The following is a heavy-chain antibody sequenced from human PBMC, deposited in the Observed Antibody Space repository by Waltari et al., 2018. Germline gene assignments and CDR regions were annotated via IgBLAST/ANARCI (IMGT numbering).Heavy chain of an antibody. CDR1: GASVSSSY. CDR3: VKTARSLDY. Sequence: QVPLQESGPGLVKPSETLSLSCSVPGASVSSSYWSWIRQPPGKGLEYIGYIYYNGDINYNPSLKSRVTMSLDTSNNQLSLNLNSVTAADTGLYYCVKTARSLDYWGQGILVTVSS. V-gene: IGHV4-59*02. CDR2: IYYNGDI. J-gene: IGHJ4*02.